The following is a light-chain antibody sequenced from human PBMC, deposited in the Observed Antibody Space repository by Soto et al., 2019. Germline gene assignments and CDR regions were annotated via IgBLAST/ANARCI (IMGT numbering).Light chain of an antibody. CDR1: QSISSW. CDR3: QQLHSYPIT. CDR2: DAS. V-gene: IGKV1-5*01. Sequence: DLQMTQSPSTLSASVGARVTITCRASQSISSWLAWYQQKQGKAPKLLIYDASSLESGVPSRFSGSGSGTELTLTISSLQPEDFATYYGQQLHSYPITFGQGTRLEI. J-gene: IGKJ5*01.